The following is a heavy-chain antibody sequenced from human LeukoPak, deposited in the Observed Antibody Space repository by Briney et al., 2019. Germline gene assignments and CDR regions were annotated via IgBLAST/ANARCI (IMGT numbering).Heavy chain of an antibody. D-gene: IGHD6-19*01. Sequence: SETLSLTCTVSGGSISSYYWGWIRQPPGKGLEWIGYIYYSGSTNYNPSLKSRVTISVDTSKNQFSLKLSSVTAADTAVYYCASLSSGSTRTRFDHWGQGTLVTVSS. J-gene: IGHJ4*02. CDR2: IYYSGST. CDR1: GGSISSYY. CDR3: ASLSSGSTRTRFDH. V-gene: IGHV4-59*08.